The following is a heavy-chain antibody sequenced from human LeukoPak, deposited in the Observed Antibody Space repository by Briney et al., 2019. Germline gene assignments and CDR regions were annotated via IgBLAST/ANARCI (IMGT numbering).Heavy chain of an antibody. J-gene: IGHJ4*02. D-gene: IGHD3-10*01. CDR1: GYTFTGYY. CDR2: VNPNSGDT. V-gene: IGHV1-2*02. CDR3: ARDSRVTNGDY. Sequence: ASVKVSCKASGYTFTGYYIHWVRQAPGQGLDWVGLVNPNSGDTRYAQKFQGRVTMTRDTSVSTAYMELSKLTSDDTAVYYCARDSRVTNGDYWGQGTLVTVSS.